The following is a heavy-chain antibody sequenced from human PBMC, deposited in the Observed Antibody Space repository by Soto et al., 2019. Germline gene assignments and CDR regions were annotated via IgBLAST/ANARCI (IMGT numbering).Heavy chain of an antibody. CDR1: GSTFTSSA. CDR2: IVVGSGNT. CDR3: AAMVRGVIINYGMDV. Sequence: SVKVSCKASGSTFTSSAVQWVRQTRGQRLEWIGWIVVGSGNTNYAQKFQERVTITRDMSTSTAYMELSSLRSEDTAVYYCAAMVRGVIINYGMDVWGQGTTVTVSS. V-gene: IGHV1-58*01. J-gene: IGHJ6*02. D-gene: IGHD3-10*01.